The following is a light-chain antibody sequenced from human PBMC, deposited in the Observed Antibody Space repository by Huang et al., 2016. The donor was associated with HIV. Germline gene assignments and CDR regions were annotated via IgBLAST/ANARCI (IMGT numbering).Light chain of an antibody. Sequence: EIVMTQSPATLSVSPGERATLSCRASQSVSSNLAWYQQKPGQAPRLLIYGASTRATGVPARLSGSGSGREFTLTISSLQSEDFAVYCCQQYDNWPWTFGQGTKVEIK. CDR2: GAS. V-gene: IGKV3-15*01. CDR1: QSVSSN. J-gene: IGKJ1*01. CDR3: QQYDNWPWT.